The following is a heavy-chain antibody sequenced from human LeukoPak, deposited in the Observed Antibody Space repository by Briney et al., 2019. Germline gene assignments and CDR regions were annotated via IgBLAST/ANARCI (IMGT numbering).Heavy chain of an antibody. CDR3: ARDYGEGGHYFDY. J-gene: IGHJ4*02. D-gene: IGHD4-17*01. V-gene: IGHV3-74*01. Sequence: GGSLRLPCAASGFTFSTYWMHWVRQAPGKGLVWLSRISSDGSSTNYADSVKGRFTISRDNAKNTLYLQMNSLRAEDTAVYYCARDYGEGGHYFDYWGQGTLVTVSS. CDR1: GFTFSTYW. CDR2: ISSDGSST.